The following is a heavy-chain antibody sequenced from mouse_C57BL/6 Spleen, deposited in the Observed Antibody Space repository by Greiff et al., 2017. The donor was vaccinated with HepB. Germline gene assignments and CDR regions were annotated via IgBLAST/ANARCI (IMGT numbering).Heavy chain of an antibody. CDR2: IYPSDSET. J-gene: IGHJ2*01. CDR3: AREGTIVRCDD. Sequence: QVQLQQPGAELVRPGSSVKLSCKASGYTFTSYWMDWVKQRPGQGLEWIGNIYPSDSETHYNQKFKDKATLTVDKSSSTAYMQLSSLTSEDSAVYYCAREGTIVRCDDWGQGTTLTVSS. V-gene: IGHV1-61*01. D-gene: IGHD2-12*01. CDR1: GYTFTSYW.